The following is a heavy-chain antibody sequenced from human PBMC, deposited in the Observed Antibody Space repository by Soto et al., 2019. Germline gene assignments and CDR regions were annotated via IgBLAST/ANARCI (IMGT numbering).Heavy chain of an antibody. D-gene: IGHD5-18*01. CDR1: GYTFTGYY. CDR3: ARAGAVDTAMVTWDD. V-gene: IGHV1-2*04. Sequence: ASVKVSCKASGYTFTGYYMHWVRQAPGQGLEWMGWINPNSGGTNYAQKFQGWVTMTRDTSISTAYMELSRLRSDDTAVYYCARAGAVDTAMVTWDDWGQGTRVTVAS. J-gene: IGHJ4*02. CDR2: INPNSGGT.